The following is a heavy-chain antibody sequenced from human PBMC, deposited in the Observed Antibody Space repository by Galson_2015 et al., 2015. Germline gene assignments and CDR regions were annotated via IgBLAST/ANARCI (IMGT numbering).Heavy chain of an antibody. CDR3: ARGVPPRYNGYDWVN. J-gene: IGHJ4*02. CDR1: GFTFSTFW. CDR2: IKEDGTKI. V-gene: IGHV3-7*03. D-gene: IGHD5-12*01. Sequence: SLRLSCAASGFTFSTFWMSWVRQPPGKGLEGVANIKEDGTKIDYVDSVRGRFTISRDNAKNSLYLQMNSLRAEDTAVYYCARGVPPRYNGYDWVNWGQGTLVTVSP.